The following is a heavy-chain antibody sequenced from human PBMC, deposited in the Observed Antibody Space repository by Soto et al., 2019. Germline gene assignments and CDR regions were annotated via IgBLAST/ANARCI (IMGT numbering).Heavy chain of an antibody. CDR2: INPNGGVT. J-gene: IGHJ6*03. CDR1: GDSFNVYY. Sequence: QVPLVQSGAEVRKPGASVTVSCRSSGDSFNVYYIHWVRQAPGQGFGWMGWINPNGGVTKYAQKFQGWVSMPRDTSIRTVYMQLSRLRSDDTAVYYCARESGGATATLDYYYFYMDVWGTGTTVTVSS. CDR3: ARESGGATATLDYYYFYMDV. D-gene: IGHD5-12*01. V-gene: IGHV1-2*04.